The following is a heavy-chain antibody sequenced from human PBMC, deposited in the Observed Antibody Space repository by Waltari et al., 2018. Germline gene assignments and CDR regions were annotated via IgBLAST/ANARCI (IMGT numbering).Heavy chain of an antibody. CDR1: GGTFSSYA. CDR3: ARGGRLRSSGGPGWFDP. CDR2: IIPIFGTA. Sequence: QVQLVQSGAEVKKPGSSVKVYCKASGGTFSSYAISCVRQAPGQGLEWMGGIIPIFGTANYAQKFQGRVTITADESTSTAYMELSSLRSEDTAVYYCARGGRLRSSGGPGWFDPWGQGTLVTVSS. V-gene: IGHV1-69*01. J-gene: IGHJ5*02. D-gene: IGHD2-15*01.